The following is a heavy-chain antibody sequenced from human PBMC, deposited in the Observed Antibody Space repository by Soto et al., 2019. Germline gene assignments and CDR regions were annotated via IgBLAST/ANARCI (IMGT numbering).Heavy chain of an antibody. D-gene: IGHD3-22*01. V-gene: IGHV1-3*01. Sequence: ASVKVSCKASGYTFTSYAMHWVRQAPGQRLEWMGWINAGNGNTKYSQKFQGRVTITRDTSASTAYMELNSLRSEDTAVYYCARTTSITMIVVGPWGQGTLVTVSS. CDR1: GYTFTSYA. J-gene: IGHJ5*02. CDR2: INAGNGNT. CDR3: ARTTSITMIVVGP.